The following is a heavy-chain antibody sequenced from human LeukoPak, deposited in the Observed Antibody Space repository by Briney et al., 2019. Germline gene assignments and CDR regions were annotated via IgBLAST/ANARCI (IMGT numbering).Heavy chain of an antibody. CDR1: GFTFSNYA. Sequence: GGSLRLSCAASGFTFSNYAMHWVRQAPGKGLEYVSTISSNGGSTYYANSVKGRFTISRDNSKNTLYLQMNSLRAEDTAVYYCAKEWDYYGSGSYYNEGYFDYWGQGTLVTVSS. CDR2: ISSNGGST. J-gene: IGHJ4*02. D-gene: IGHD3-10*01. V-gene: IGHV3-64*01. CDR3: AKEWDYYGSGSYYNEGYFDY.